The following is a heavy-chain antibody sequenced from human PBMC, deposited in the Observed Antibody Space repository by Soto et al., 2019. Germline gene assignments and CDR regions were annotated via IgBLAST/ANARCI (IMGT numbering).Heavy chain of an antibody. CDR3: ARWNYGMDV. V-gene: IGHV3-7*03. J-gene: IGHJ6*02. CDR2: IRQDGSEE. Sequence: EVQLVQSGGGLVQPGGSLRLSCAASGFMFSSYVMSWVRQAPGKGLEWVANIRQDGSEEYFVDSVKGRFTISRDNAKNSFYLQMNSLRAEDTAVYKCARWNYGMDVWGQVTTVTVS. CDR1: GFMFSSYV.